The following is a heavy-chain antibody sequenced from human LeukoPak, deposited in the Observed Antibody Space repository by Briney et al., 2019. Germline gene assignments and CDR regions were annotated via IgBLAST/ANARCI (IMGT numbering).Heavy chain of an antibody. V-gene: IGHV4-30-2*01. J-gene: IGHJ4*02. CDR1: GGSISSGGYS. D-gene: IGHD6-13*01. CDR3: AREDIAAAGFDY. Sequence: SETLSLTCAVSGGSISSGGYSWSWIRQPPGKGLEWIGYIYHSGSTYYNPSLKSRVTISVDTSKNQFSLKLSSVTAADTAVYYCAREDIAAAGFDYWGQGALVTVSS. CDR2: IYHSGST.